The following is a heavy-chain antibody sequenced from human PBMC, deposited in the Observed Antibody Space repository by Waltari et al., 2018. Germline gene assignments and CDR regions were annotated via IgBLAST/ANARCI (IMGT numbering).Heavy chain of an antibody. V-gene: IGHV4-38-2*02. Sequence: QVQLQESGPGLVKPSEPLSLTCTVPGGSIRSYYWGWIRQPPGKGLEWIGSIYHSGSTYYNPSLKSRVTISVDTSKNQFSLKLSSVTAADTAVYYCARATGGFDYWGQGTLVTVSS. D-gene: IGHD7-27*01. CDR2: IYHSGST. J-gene: IGHJ4*02. CDR1: GGSIRSYY. CDR3: ARATGGFDY.